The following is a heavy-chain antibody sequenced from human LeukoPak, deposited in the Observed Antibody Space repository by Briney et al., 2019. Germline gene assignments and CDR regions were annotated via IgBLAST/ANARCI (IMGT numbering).Heavy chain of an antibody. D-gene: IGHD3-22*01. J-gene: IGHJ4*02. Sequence: PGGSLRLSCAASGFTFDDYAMHWVRHARGKGLEWVSGISWYSGRITYADSVKGRFTISRDNAKDSLYRQMSSLRAEDTALYYGAKDSWYYEGSVFLDYWGQGTLVTVSS. V-gene: IGHV3-9*01. CDR3: AKDSWYYEGSVFLDY. CDR2: ISWYSGRI. CDR1: GFTFDDYA.